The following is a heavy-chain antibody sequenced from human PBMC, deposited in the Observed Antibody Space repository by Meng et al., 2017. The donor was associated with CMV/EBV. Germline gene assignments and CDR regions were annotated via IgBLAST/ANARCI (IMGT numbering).Heavy chain of an antibody. J-gene: IGHJ3*02. CDR3: ARDHEMVLLDALDI. V-gene: IGHV3-11*01. CDR1: GFSLSDYY. D-gene: IGHD2-8*01. Sequence: GESLKISCPASGFSLSDYYMSWIRQAPGKGLEWISYISSADRNADYADSVKGRFTISRDNAKNSVYLEMNSLRAEDTAVYYCARDHEMVLLDALDIWGQGTVVTVSS. CDR2: ISSADRNA.